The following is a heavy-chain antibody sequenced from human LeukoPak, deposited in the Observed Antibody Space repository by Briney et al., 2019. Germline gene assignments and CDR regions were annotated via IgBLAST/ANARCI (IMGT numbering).Heavy chain of an antibody. V-gene: IGHV3-33*01. CDR1: GFTFSSYG. D-gene: IGHD5-24*01. CDR2: IWYDGRNE. CDR3: ARTDGYNYNYYYYMDV. J-gene: IGHJ6*03. Sequence: PGRSLRLSCAASGFTFSSYGRHWVRQAPGKGLEWVAVIWYDGRNENYADSVKGRFTISRDNSKNTLYLQMNSLRAEDTAVYYCARTDGYNYNYYYYMDVWGKGTTVTVSS.